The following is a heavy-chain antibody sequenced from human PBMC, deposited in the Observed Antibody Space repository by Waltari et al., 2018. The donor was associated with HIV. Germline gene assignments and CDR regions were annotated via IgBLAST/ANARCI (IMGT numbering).Heavy chain of an antibody. CDR2: IRSIGDTT. D-gene: IGHD1-26*01. CDR3: AKDSMGAIDVEDYFDF. CDR1: GFIFRNCP. J-gene: IGHJ4*02. Sequence: EVQLLESGGGLVQPGGSMRLSGAPSGFIFRNCPMSWVRQAPGKGLEWVSTIRSIGDTTYYADSVKGRFTTTRANSKDTLYLQMNSLRAEDTAVYYCAKDSMGAIDVEDYFDFWGQGTLVTVSS. V-gene: IGHV3-23*01.